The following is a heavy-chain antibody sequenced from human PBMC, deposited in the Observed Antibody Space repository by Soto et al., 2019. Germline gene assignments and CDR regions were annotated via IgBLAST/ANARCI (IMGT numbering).Heavy chain of an antibody. CDR3: ARDKKVLLTNYGMDV. CDR2: INVDGTET. J-gene: IGHJ6*02. CDR1: RFTFGSYW. Sequence: GGSLRLSCTAPRFTFGSYWMHWVRQAPGKGLVWVSDINVDGTETWYADSVKGRFTISRDNDKKTLYLHMTGLRVDDTSVYYCARDKKVLLTNYGMDVWGQGTTVTVSS. V-gene: IGHV3-74*01.